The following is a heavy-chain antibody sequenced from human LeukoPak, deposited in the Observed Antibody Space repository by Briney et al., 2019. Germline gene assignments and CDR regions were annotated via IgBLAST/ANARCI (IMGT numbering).Heavy chain of an antibody. CDR2: IKEDGSEK. CDR1: GFSFSDYW. Sequence: GGSLRLSCAASGFSFSDYWMSWVRHVPGKGLEWVANIKEDGSEKNYVDSVKGRFTISRDNAKNSLHLQMNSLRVEDTAMYYCARAGYSRGRYFSHDCWGQGILVTVSS. J-gene: IGHJ4*02. V-gene: IGHV3-7*04. D-gene: IGHD6-19*01. CDR3: ARAGYSRGRYFSHDC.